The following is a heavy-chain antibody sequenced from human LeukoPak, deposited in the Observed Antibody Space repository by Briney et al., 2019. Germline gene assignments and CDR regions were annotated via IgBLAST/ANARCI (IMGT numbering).Heavy chain of an antibody. CDR1: GGTFSSYA. D-gene: IGHD6-13*01. V-gene: IGHV1-46*01. CDR3: ARSRIAAAGTPWFDP. J-gene: IGHJ5*02. CDR2: INPSGGST. Sequence: ASVKVSCKASGGTFSSYAISWVRQAPGQGLEWMGIINPSGGSTSYAQKFQGRVTMTRDTSTSTVYMELSSLRSEDTAVYYCARSRIAAAGTPWFDPWGQGTLVTVSS.